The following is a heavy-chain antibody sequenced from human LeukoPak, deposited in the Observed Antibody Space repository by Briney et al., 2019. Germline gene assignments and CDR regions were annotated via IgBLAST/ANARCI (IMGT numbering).Heavy chain of an antibody. CDR3: ARVSEYYYDSSGYYYLYAFDI. V-gene: IGHV1-69*06. J-gene: IGHJ3*02. CDR2: IIPIFGTA. D-gene: IGHD3-22*01. CDR1: GGTFSSYA. Sequence: ASVKVSCKASGGTFSSYAISRVRQAPGQGLEWMGGIIPIFGTANYAQKFQGRVTITADKSTSTAYMELSSLRSEDTAVYYCARVSEYYYDSSGYYYLYAFDIWGQGTMVTVSS.